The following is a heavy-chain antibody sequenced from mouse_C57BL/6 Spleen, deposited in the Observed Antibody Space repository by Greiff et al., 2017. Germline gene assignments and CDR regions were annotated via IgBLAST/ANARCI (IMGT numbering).Heavy chain of an antibody. J-gene: IGHJ3*01. D-gene: IGHD1-1*01. Sequence: EVQGVESGAELVRPGASVKLSCTASGFNIKDDYMHWVKQRPEQGLEWIGWIDPENGDTEYASKFQGKATITADTSSNTAYLQLSSLTSEDTAVYYCTTPLYGSSPWFAYWGQGTLVTVSA. V-gene: IGHV14-4*01. CDR1: GFNIKDDY. CDR2: IDPENGDT. CDR3: TTPLYGSSPWFAY.